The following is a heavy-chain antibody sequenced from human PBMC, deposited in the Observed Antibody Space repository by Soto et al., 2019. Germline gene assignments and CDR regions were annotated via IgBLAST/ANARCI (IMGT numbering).Heavy chain of an antibody. J-gene: IGHJ5*02. CDR3: AKVDRGSVKDWFDP. V-gene: IGHV3-23*01. D-gene: IGHD3-10*01. Sequence: GGSLRLSCEASGFTFSSYAMSWVRQAAGKGLEWVSTISGSGGSTYYADSVKGRFTISRDNSKNTLYVQMNSLRAEDTAVYYCAKVDRGSVKDWFDPWGQGTLVTVSS. CDR1: GFTFSSYA. CDR2: ISGSGGST.